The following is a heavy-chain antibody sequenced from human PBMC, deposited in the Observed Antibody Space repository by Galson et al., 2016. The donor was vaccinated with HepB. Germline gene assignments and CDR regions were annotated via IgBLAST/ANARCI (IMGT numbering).Heavy chain of an antibody. CDR3: AAYCSGGSCYGGGNWFDP. J-gene: IGHJ5*02. CDR1: GGSISSSYW. CDR2: IYLSGST. D-gene: IGHD2-15*01. V-gene: IGHV4-4*02. Sequence: SETLSLTCAVSGGSISSSYWWSWVRQPPGKGLEWIGEIYLSGSTNYNPSLKSRVTISVDKSKNQFSLKLSSVTAADTAVYYCAAYCSGGSCYGGGNWFDPWGPGTLVTVSS.